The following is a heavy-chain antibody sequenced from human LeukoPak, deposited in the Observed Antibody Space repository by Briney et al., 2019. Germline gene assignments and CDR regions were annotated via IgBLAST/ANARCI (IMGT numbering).Heavy chain of an antibody. CDR3: ARSYNYFDY. D-gene: IGHD3-10*01. Sequence: GGSLRLSCAASAFTFSSYSMNWVRQAPGKGLEWVSSISTSSTYIYYADSVKGRFTISRDNAKNSLYLQTNSLRAEDTAVYYCARSYNYFDYWGQGTLVTVSS. CDR2: ISTSSTYI. J-gene: IGHJ4*02. V-gene: IGHV3-21*06. CDR1: AFTFSSYS.